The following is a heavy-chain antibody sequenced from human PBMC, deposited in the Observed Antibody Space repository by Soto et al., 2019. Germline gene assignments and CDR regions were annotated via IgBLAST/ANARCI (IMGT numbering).Heavy chain of an antibody. CDR1: GGSISSYY. Sequence: PSETLSLTCTVSGGSISSYYWSWIRQPPGKGLEWIGYIYYSGSTNYNPSLKSRVTISVDTSKNQFSLKLSSVTAADTAVYYCARVGYGDYDGIRFDHWGQGTMVTGSS. D-gene: IGHD4-17*01. CDR2: IYYSGST. J-gene: IGHJ5*02. V-gene: IGHV4-59*01. CDR3: ARVGYGDYDGIRFDH.